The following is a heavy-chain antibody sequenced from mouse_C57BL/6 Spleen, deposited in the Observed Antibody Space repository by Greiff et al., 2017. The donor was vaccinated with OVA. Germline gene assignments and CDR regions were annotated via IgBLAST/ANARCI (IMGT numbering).Heavy chain of an antibody. Sequence: EVKLQESGPELVKPGASVKMSCKASGYTFTDYNMHWVKQSHGKSLEWIGYINPNNGGTSYNQKFKGKATLTVNKSSSTAYMELRSLTSEDSAVDYCARDYYGSSHFDYWGQGTTLTVSS. CDR1: GYTFTDYN. V-gene: IGHV1-22*01. J-gene: IGHJ2*01. D-gene: IGHD1-1*01. CDR3: ARDYYGSSHFDY. CDR2: INPNNGGT.